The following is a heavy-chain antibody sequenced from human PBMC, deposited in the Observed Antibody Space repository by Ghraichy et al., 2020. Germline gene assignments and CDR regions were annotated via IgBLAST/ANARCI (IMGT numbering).Heavy chain of an antibody. CDR3: ARIRRWLQLPSNFDY. V-gene: IGHV4-59*01. J-gene: IGHJ4*02. Sequence: SETLSLTCTVSGGSITNNYWSWVRQPPGKGLEWIGYIHYSGSANYNPSLKSRVTISLDTSRNQFSLKLSSVTAADTAVYYCARIRRWLQLPSNFDYWGQGTLVTVSS. D-gene: IGHD5-24*01. CDR2: IHYSGSA. CDR1: GGSITNNY.